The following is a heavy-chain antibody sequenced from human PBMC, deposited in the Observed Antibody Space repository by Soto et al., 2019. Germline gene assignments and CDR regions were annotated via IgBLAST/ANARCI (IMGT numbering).Heavy chain of an antibody. V-gene: IGHV3-23*01. D-gene: IGHD3-10*01. J-gene: IGHJ4*02. CDR2: ISDSGGST. Sequence: EVQLLESGGGLVQPGGSLRLSCEASGFTFSSNAMTWVRQAPGKGLEWVSAISDSGGSTYYADSVAGRFTISRDNSRHTLYLQMDSLRDEDTAIYYCATALGRDFSDFDSWGQGTQVTVSS. CDR1: GFTFSSNA. CDR3: ATALGRDFSDFDS.